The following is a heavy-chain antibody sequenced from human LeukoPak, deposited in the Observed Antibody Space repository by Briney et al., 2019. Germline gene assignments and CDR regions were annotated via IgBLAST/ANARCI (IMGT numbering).Heavy chain of an antibody. Sequence: SETLSLTCTVSGGSISSSSYYWGWIRQPPGKGLEWIGSIYYSGSTYYNPSLKSRVTISVDTSKNQFSLKLSSVTAADTAVYYCARLRDYILYFDYWGQGTLVTVSS. CDR2: IYYSGST. CDR1: GGSISSSSYY. V-gene: IGHV4-39*01. J-gene: IGHJ4*02. D-gene: IGHD4-11*01. CDR3: ARLRDYILYFDY.